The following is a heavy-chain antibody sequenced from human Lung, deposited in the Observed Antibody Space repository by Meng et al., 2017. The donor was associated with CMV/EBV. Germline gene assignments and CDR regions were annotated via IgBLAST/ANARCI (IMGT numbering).Heavy chain of an antibody. CDR1: GYTFTSYA. CDR2: INTNTGSP. Sequence: QGQLLKSGSMCEKLGGSFRVSCKASGYTFTSYAMNWVRQAPGQGLEWMGWINTNTGSPTYDQGFTGRFVFSLDTSVSTAYPQITSLKPDDTAVYYCARSTYYHDSSGPAFDYWGQGTLVTVSS. D-gene: IGHD3-22*01. V-gene: IGHV7-4-1*02. J-gene: IGHJ4*02. CDR3: ARSTYYHDSSGPAFDY.